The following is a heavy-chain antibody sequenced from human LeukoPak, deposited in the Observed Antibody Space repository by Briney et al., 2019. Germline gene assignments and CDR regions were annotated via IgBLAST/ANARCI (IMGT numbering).Heavy chain of an antibody. J-gene: IGHJ5*02. Sequence: GGSLRLSCAASGFTFSSYWIHWVRQGPGKGLVGVSRIKSDGSFTSYADSVKDRFTISRDNAKNTVYLQMNSLRAEDTAVYYCARGYCSGGNCYSWTFDPWGQGTLVTVSS. CDR3: ARGYCSGGNCYSWTFDP. CDR2: IKSDGSFT. D-gene: IGHD2-15*01. CDR1: GFTFSSYW. V-gene: IGHV3-74*01.